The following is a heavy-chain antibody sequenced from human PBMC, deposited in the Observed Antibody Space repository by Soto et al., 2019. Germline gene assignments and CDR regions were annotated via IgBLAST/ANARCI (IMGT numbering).Heavy chain of an antibody. D-gene: IGHD3-10*01. CDR1: GYTFTSYG. CDR3: ARDRFWFGELFPNWFDP. CDR2: ISAYNGNT. J-gene: IGHJ5*02. Sequence: QVQLVQSGAEVKKPGASVKVSCKASGYTFTSYGISWVRQAPGQGLEWMGWISAYNGNTNYAQKLQGRVTMTTDTSTRTAYIELRSRRSDDTAVYYCARDRFWFGELFPNWFDPWGQRTLVTVSS. V-gene: IGHV1-18*01.